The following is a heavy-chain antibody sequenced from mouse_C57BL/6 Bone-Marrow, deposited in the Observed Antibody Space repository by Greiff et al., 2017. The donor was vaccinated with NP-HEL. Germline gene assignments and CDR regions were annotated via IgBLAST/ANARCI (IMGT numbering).Heavy chain of an antibody. J-gene: IGHJ4*01. V-gene: IGHV1-63*01. CDR1: GYTFTNYW. CDR2: IYPGGGYT. CDR3: ARWGIHGNYAMDY. Sequence: VQLQQSGAELVRPGTSVKMSCKASGYTFTNYWIGWAKQRPGHGLEWIGDIYPGGGYTNYNEKFKGKAKRTADKSSSTAYMQFSSLTSEDSAIYYCARWGIHGNYAMDYWGQGTSVTVSS.